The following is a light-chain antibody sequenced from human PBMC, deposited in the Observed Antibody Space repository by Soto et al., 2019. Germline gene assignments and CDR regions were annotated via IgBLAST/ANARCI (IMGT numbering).Light chain of an antibody. CDR1: SNDVGDYNY. CDR3: CSYAGSYTEV. V-gene: IGLV2-11*01. J-gene: IGLJ2*01. CDR2: DVS. Sequence: QSVLTQPRSVSGSPGQSVTISCTGTSNDVGDYNYVSWYQQHPGKAPKLMIYDVSKRPSGVPDRFSGSKSGNTASLTISGLQAEDEADYYCCSYAGSYTEVFGGGTKLTVL.